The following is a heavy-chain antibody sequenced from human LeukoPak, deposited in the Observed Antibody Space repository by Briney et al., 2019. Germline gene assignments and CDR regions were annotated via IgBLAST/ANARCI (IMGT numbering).Heavy chain of an antibody. V-gene: IGHV4-4*07. CDR2: IYTSGST. J-gene: IGHJ4*02. D-gene: IGHD3-9*01. CDR1: GGSISSYY. CDR3: ARRKTTVLRYFRHLDY. Sequence: SETLSLTCTVSGGSISSYYWSWIRQPAGKGLEWIGRIYTSGSTNYNPSLKSRVTMSVDTSKNQFSLKLSSVTAADTAVYYCARRKTTVLRYFRHLDYWGQGTLVTVSS.